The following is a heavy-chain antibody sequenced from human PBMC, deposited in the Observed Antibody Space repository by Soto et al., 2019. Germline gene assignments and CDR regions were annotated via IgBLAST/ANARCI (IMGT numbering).Heavy chain of an antibody. CDR2: ISYDGSNK. CDR3: ARDGVANYFDY. Sequence: QVQLVESGGGVVQPGRSLRLSCAASGFTFSSYAMHWVRQAPGKGLEWVAVISYDGSNKYYADSVKGRFTISRDNSKNTLDLQMNSLRAEDTAVYYCARDGVANYFDYWGQGTLVTVSS. V-gene: IGHV3-30-3*01. CDR1: GFTFSSYA. J-gene: IGHJ4*02. D-gene: IGHD5-12*01.